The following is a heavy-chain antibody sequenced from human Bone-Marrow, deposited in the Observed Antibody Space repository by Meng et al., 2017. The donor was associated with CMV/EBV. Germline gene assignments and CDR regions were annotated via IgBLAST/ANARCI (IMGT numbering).Heavy chain of an antibody. D-gene: IGHD6-13*01. Sequence: GESLKISCAASGFTFNNYGMHWVRQAPGKGLEWVAFIQYDGSNKYYADSVKGRFTISRDNSKNTLYLQMNSLRTDDTAVYYCARGEAGTHFDNWGQGTLVTVSS. CDR3: ARGEAGTHFDN. V-gene: IGHV3-30*02. CDR1: GFTFNNYG. CDR2: IQYDGSNK. J-gene: IGHJ4*02.